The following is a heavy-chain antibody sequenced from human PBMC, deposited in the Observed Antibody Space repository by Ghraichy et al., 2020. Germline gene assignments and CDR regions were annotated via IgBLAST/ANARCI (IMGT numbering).Heavy chain of an antibody. J-gene: IGHJ6*02. CDR2: MNPNSGNT. CDR1: GYTFTSYD. D-gene: IGHD4-17*01. Sequence: ASVKVSCKASGYTFTSYDINWVRQATGQGLEWMGWMNPNSGNTGYAQKFQGRVTMTRNTSISTAYMELSSLRSEDTAVYYCARWVSVTSGMYYYYYGMDVWGQGTTVTVSS. V-gene: IGHV1-8*01. CDR3: ARWVSVTSGMYYYYYGMDV.